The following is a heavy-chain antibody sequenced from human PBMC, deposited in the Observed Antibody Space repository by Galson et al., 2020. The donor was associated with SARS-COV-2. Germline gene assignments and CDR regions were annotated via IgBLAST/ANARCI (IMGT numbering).Heavy chain of an antibody. CDR3: ARLPSETDNWFDP. CDR1: GDSIINYY. J-gene: IGHJ5*02. Sequence: ETLSLTCTVSGDSIINYYWSWIRQPPGKGLEWIGYIYYSGSTNYNPSLESRVSISVDTSKNQFSLKLNSVTAADTAVYYCARLPSETDNWFDPWGQGTLVTVSS. V-gene: IGHV4-59*01. CDR2: IYYSGST.